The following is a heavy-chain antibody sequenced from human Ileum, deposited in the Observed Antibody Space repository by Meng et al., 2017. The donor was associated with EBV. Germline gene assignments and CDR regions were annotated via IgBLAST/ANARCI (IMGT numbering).Heavy chain of an antibody. CDR1: GLTFSDYY. D-gene: IGHD1-26*01. V-gene: IGHV3-11*01. J-gene: IGHJ4*02. CDR3: ARDTGGSYWSPLDY. Sequence: IHLVEFGGGLVKPGGSLRLSCAASGLTFSDYYMSWIRQAPGKGLEWVAYISSSGNTIYYADSVKGRFTISRDNAKNSLYLQMNSLRAGDTAVYYCARDTGGSYWSPLDYWGQGTLVTVSS. CDR2: ISSSGNTI.